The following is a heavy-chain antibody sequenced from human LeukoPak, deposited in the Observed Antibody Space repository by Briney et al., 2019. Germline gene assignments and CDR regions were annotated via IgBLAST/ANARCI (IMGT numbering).Heavy chain of an antibody. V-gene: IGHV4-39*07. CDR3: ARVFDS. J-gene: IGHJ4*02. CDR2: IFYTGKT. CDR1: GGVVSTSDYY. Sequence: SETLSLSCTVSGGVVSTSDYYWGWIRQSPGKGLEWIGDIFYTGKTNYNPSLKSRATISLDTSKNQFSLRLTSVTAADTAVYFCARVFDSWGQGKLATVSS.